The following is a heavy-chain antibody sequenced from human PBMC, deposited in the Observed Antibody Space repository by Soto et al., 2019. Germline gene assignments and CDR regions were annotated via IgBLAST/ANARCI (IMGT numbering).Heavy chain of an antibody. CDR2: IIPMFGTG. V-gene: IGHV1-69*13. CDR3: ARENRDDNSGWYSSSDWFDP. CDR1: GDTSDSFS. J-gene: IGHJ5*02. D-gene: IGHD6-19*01. Sequence: ASVKVSCKASGDTSDSFSISWVRQAPGQGLEWMGGIIPMFGTGNYAQKFQGRLTINADESTGTSYMDLKSMRSEDTAVYFCARENRDDNSGWYSSSDWFDPWGQGTLVTVSS.